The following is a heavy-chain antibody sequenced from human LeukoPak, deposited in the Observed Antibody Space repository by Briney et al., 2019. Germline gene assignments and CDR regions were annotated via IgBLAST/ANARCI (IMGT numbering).Heavy chain of an antibody. Sequence: ASVKVSCKASGGTFNSYAISWVRQAPGQGLEWMGGIIPMSDTANYPQKFRGRLTITADIPTSTVYMELSSLRSEDTAVYYCARKGGYCTNGVCSLFWYFDLWGRGTLVTVSS. D-gene: IGHD2-8*01. J-gene: IGHJ2*01. CDR2: IIPMSDTA. V-gene: IGHV1-69*06. CDR3: ARKGGYCTNGVCSLFWYFDL. CDR1: GGTFNSYA.